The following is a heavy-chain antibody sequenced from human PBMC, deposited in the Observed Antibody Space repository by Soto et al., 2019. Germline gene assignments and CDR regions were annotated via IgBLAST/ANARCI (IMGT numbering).Heavy chain of an antibody. CDR2: IGTAGDT. D-gene: IGHD2-21*02. J-gene: IGHJ4*02. CDR3: GRDGGYYGIDS. V-gene: IGHV3-13*01. CDR1: GFTFSTYD. Sequence: GGSLRLSCAASGFTFSTYDMHWVRQVTGKGLEWVSVIGTAGDTYYPDSVRGRFTISRDNVKNSLYLQMNSLRAGDTAVYYCGRDGGYYGIDSWGQGTLVTVSS.